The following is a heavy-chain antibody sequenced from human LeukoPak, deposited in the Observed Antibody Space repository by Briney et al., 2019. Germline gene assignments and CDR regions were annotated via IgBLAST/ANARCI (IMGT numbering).Heavy chain of an antibody. V-gene: IGHV3-53*01. Sequence: PGGSLRLSCAASGFSVSNNYMTWVRQAPGKGLEWVSFFYPGGSTFYSESVRGRFTISRNNSTNTVYLQMNTLRADDTAVYYCARGHLHDVLTDYSLGAFDIWGQGTMVTVSS. D-gene: IGHD3-9*01. J-gene: IGHJ3*02. CDR2: FYPGGST. CDR1: GFSVSNNY. CDR3: ARGHLHDVLTDYSLGAFDI.